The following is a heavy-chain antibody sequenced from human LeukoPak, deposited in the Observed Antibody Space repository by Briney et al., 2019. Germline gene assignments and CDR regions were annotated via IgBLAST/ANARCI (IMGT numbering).Heavy chain of an antibody. CDR1: GGPISSGGYY. J-gene: IGHJ6*02. V-gene: IGHV4-30-2*01. D-gene: IGHD4-17*01. CDR3: ARHLGYGDYYYYGMDV. CDR2: IYHSGST. Sequence: SQTLSLTCTVSGGPISSGGYYWSWIRQPPGKGLEGIGYIYHSGSTYYNPSLKSRVTISVDRSKNQFSLKLSSVTAADTAVYYCARHLGYGDYYYYGMDVWGQGTTVTVSS.